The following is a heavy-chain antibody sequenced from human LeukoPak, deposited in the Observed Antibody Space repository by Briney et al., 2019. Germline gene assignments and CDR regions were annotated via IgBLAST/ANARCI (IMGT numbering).Heavy chain of an antibody. V-gene: IGHV4-30-2*01. Sequence: XYSWSWXRQPPGEGLEWIVYIYHSGSTYYNPSLKSRVTISVDRSKNQFSLKLSSVTAADTAVYYCARVRTMVRGVLDYWGQGTLVTVSS. CDR3: ARVRTMVRGVLDY. J-gene: IGHJ4*02. D-gene: IGHD3-10*01. CDR2: IYHSGST. CDR1: XYS.